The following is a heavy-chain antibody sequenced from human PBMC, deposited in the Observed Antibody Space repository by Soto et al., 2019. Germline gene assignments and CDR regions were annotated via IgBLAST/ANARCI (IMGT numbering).Heavy chain of an antibody. CDR3: ARHDAFGGDIYYYYGMDV. J-gene: IGHJ6*02. CDR1: GYSFTSYW. Sequence: LGESLKISCKGSGYSFTSYWISWVRQMPGKGLEWMGRIDPSDSYTNYSPSFQGHVTISADKSISTAYLQWSSLKASDTAMYYCARHDAFGGDIYYYYGMDVWGQGTTVTVSS. CDR2: IDPSDSYT. D-gene: IGHD3-10*01. V-gene: IGHV5-10-1*01.